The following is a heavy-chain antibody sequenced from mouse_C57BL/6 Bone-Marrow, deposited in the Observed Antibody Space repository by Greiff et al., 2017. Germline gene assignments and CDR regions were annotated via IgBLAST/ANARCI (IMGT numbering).Heavy chain of an antibody. CDR1: GYAFSSSW. D-gene: IGHD3-1*01. CDR3: ARSGCFYAMDY. Sequence: QVQLQQSGPELVKPGASVKISCKASGYAFSSSWMNWVKQRPGKGLEWIGRIYPGDGDTNYNGKFKGKATLTADKSSSTAYMQLSSLTSEDSAVYFCARSGCFYAMDYWGQGTSVTVSS. CDR2: IYPGDGDT. V-gene: IGHV1-82*01. J-gene: IGHJ4*01.